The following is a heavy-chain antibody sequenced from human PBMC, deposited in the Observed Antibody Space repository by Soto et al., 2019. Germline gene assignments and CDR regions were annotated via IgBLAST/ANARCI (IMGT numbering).Heavy chain of an antibody. J-gene: IGHJ6*02. Sequence: PGGSLRLSCAASGFTFSSYAMSWVRQAPGKGLEWVSAISGSGGSTYYADSVKGRFTISRDNSKNTLYLQMNSLRAEDTAVYYCAKVIGRNYYYYYGMDVWGQGTTVTVSS. CDR2: ISGSGGST. CDR1: GFTFSSYA. CDR3: AKVIGRNYYYYYGMDV. V-gene: IGHV3-23*01. D-gene: IGHD3-22*01.